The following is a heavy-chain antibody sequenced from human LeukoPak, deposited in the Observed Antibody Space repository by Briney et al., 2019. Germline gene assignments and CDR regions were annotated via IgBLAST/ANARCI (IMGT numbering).Heavy chain of an antibody. J-gene: IGHJ4*02. CDR3: ARDIGNYYDSSGYFDY. CDR2: IYYSGST. V-gene: IGHV4-31*03. D-gene: IGHD3-22*01. CDR1: GGSISSGGYY. Sequence: PSQTLSLTCTVSGGSISSGGYYWSWIRQHPGKGLEWIGYIYYSGSTHYNPSLKSRVTISVDTSKNQFSLKLSSVTAADTAVYYCARDIGNYYDSSGYFDYWGQGTLVTVSS.